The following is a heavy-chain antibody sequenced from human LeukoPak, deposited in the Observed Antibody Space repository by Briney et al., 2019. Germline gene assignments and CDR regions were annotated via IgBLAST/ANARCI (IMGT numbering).Heavy chain of an antibody. V-gene: IGHV3-7*03. CDR2: KKQDGSET. CDR1: GFTFSSYW. Sequence: PGGSLRLSCAASGFTFSSYWMSWVRQAPGRGLEWVANKKQDGSETYYVDSVKGRFTISRDNAKNSLYLQMNSLRVEDTAVYYCVRATDYWGQGTLVTVSS. J-gene: IGHJ4*02. CDR3: VRATDY.